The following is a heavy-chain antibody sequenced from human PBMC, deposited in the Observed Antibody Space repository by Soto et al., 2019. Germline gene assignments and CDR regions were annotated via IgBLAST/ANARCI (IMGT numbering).Heavy chain of an antibody. CDR2: INAGNGNT. CDR1: GYTFTSYA. Sequence: GASVKVSCKASGYTFTSYAMHWVRQAPGQRLEWMGWINAGNGNTKYSQKFQGRVTITRDTSASTAYMELGSLRSEDTAVYYCAREEPYYDFWSGPPYYYYYMDVWGKGTTVTVSS. V-gene: IGHV1-3*01. CDR3: AREEPYYDFWSGPPYYYYYMDV. J-gene: IGHJ6*03. D-gene: IGHD3-3*01.